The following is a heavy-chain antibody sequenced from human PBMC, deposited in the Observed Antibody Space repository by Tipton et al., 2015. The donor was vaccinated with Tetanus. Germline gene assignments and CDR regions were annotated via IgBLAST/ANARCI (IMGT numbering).Heavy chain of an antibody. CDR3: ARLHLRTYASSSGY. CDR1: GYAFNIYW. J-gene: IGHJ4*02. V-gene: IGHV5-51*01. D-gene: IGHD6-6*01. Sequence: QSGAEVKKPGESLKISCQGSGYAFNIYWIAWVRQMPGKGLEWMGIIYPGDSDTRYSPSFQGHVTMSADKSINTAYLQWSSLEASDTAMYFCARLHLRTYASSSGYWGQGTLVTVSS. CDR2: IYPGDSDT.